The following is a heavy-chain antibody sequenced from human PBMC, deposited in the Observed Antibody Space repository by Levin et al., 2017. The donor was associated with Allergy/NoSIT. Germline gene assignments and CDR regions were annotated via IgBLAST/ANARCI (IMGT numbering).Heavy chain of an antibody. CDR2: IKADGSEK. J-gene: IGHJ4*02. Sequence: GGSLRLSCVASGFSFSTSWMTWVRQAPGKGLEWVANIKADGSEKYYGDSMKGRFTVSRDNAKNSLYLPMNSLRAEDTAVYYCARDLSYWGQGTLVTVSS. CDR1: GFSFSTSW. V-gene: IGHV3-7*01. CDR3: ARDLSY.